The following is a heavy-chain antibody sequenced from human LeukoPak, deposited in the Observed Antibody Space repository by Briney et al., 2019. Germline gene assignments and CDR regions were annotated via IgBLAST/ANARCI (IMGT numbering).Heavy chain of an antibody. J-gene: IGHJ4*02. V-gene: IGHV3-66*01. D-gene: IGHD5-12*01. CDR1: EFSVGSNY. CDR2: IYSGGST. CDR3: ARGPRGDHYT. Sequence: GGSLRLSCAASEFSVGSNYMTWVRQAPGKGLEWVSLIYSGGSTYYTDSVKGRFTISRDNSKNMLYPQMNSLRAEGTAVYYGARGPRGDHYTGGQGTLVTVSS.